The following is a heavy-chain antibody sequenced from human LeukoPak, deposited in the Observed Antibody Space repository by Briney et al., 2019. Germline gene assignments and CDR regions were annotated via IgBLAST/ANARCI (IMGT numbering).Heavy chain of an antibody. CDR1: GRSVSSGSYY. D-gene: IGHD3-16*01. CDR2: IYYSGST. J-gene: IGHJ6*02. V-gene: IGHV4-61*01. CDR3: AREWGYPDLNYYYGMDV. Sequence: PSETLSPTCTVSGRSVSSGSYYWSWIRQPPGKGLEWIGYIYYSGSTNYNPSLKSRVTISVDTSKNQFSLKLSSVTAADTAVYYCAREWGYPDLNYYYGMDVWGQGTTVTVSS.